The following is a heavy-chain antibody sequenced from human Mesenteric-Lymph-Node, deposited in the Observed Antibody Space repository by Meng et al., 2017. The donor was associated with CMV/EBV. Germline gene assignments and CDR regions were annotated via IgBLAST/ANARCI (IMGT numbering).Heavy chain of an antibody. J-gene: IGHJ6*02. CDR3: ARDVAVALGMDV. CDR1: GYTFTSYE. Sequence: ASVKVSCKASGYTFTSYEINWVRQATGQGLEGMGWMNPNSGNTGYAQKFQGRVTITRNTSISTAYMELSSLRSEDTAVYYCARDVAVALGMDVWGQGTTVTVSS. CDR2: MNPNSGNT. V-gene: IGHV1-8*03. D-gene: IGHD6-19*01.